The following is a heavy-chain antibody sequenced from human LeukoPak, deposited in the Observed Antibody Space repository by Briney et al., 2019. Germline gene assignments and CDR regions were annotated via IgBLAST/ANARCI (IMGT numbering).Heavy chain of an antibody. CDR3: ANGLYFYGSKSWYFDS. CDR2: IYQTGNA. D-gene: IGHD3-10*01. CDR1: GGSISSYY. J-gene: IGHJ4*02. V-gene: IGHV4-4*02. Sequence: SETLSLTCTVSGGSISSYYWSWVRQPPGKGLEWIGEIYQTGNANYNPSLQSRVTMSVDKSKNQFSLMLSSVTAADTAVYYCANGLYFYGSKSWYFDSWGQGTLVIVSS.